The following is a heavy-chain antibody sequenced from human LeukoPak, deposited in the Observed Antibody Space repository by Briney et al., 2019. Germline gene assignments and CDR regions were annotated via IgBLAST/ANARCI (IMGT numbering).Heavy chain of an antibody. CDR2: INHSGST. J-gene: IGHJ4*02. D-gene: IGHD3-22*01. V-gene: IGHV4-34*01. CDR1: GGSFSGYY. CDR3: ARGMYYYDSSGYYF. Sequence: SETLSLTCAVYGGSFSGYYWSWIRQPPGKGLEWIGEINHSGSTNYNPSLKSRVTISVDTSKNQFSPKLSSVTAADTAVYYCARGMYYYDSSGYYFWGQGTLVTVSS.